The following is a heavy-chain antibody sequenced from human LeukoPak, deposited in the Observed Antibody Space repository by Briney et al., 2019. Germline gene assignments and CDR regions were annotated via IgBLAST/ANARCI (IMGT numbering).Heavy chain of an antibody. D-gene: IGHD6-13*01. J-gene: IGHJ6*03. CDR2: IDSSGGYM. Sequence: GGSLRLSCEASGFTFNTYSMNWARQAPGKGLEWVSSIDSSGGYMFYADSVKGRFIISRDNAKNSLYLQMNSLRAEDTAVYYCAREWSSSWYTYHYYMDVWGKGTTVTISS. CDR1: GFTFNTYS. CDR3: AREWSSSWYTYHYYMDV. V-gene: IGHV3-21*01.